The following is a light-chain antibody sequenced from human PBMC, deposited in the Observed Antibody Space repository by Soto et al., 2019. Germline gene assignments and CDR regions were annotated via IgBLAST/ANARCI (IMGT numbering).Light chain of an antibody. J-gene: IGLJ1*01. CDR2: DVT. CDR3: SSYTGSSTPYV. V-gene: IGLV2-14*01. CDR1: SSDIGAYDY. Sequence: QPALTQPASVSGSPGHSIPISCTGSSSDIGAYDYVSWYQQRPVKAPKLMIFDVTNRPSGVSDRFSGSKSGNTASLTISGLQTEDEADYYCSSYTGSSTPYVFGTGTKVTVL.